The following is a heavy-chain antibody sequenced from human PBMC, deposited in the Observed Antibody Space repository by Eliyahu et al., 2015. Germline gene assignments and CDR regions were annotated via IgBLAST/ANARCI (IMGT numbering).Heavy chain of an antibody. D-gene: IGHD2-2*01. Sequence: DVQLVESGGGLVQPGGSLRLSCATSGFTFNSYSMNWLRQAQGKGLEWVARINQDGSEKHYLDSVEGRFTISRDSAKSSLFLQMDSLRVEDTAVYYCSRQGIWGQGTMVTVSS. CDR2: INQDGSEK. V-gene: IGHV3-7*01. CDR1: GFTFNSYS. J-gene: IGHJ3*02. CDR3: SRQGI.